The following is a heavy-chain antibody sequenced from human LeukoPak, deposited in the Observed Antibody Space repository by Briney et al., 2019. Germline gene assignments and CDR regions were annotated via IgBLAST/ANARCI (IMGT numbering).Heavy chain of an antibody. CDR1: GGTFGDYG. Sequence: GGSLRLSCVASGGTFGDYGMSWVRQPPGKGLEWVSGINWDGTNTHYADSVKGRFTISRDNAKNSLYLQMNSLRAEDTAVYYCARVISGWFDPWGQGTLVTVSS. CDR2: INWDGTNT. J-gene: IGHJ5*02. CDR3: ARVISGWFDP. V-gene: IGHV3-20*04.